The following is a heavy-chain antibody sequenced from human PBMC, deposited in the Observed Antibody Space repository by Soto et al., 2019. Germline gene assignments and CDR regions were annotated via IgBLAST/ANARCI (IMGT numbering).Heavy chain of an antibody. D-gene: IGHD3-10*01. CDR2: IWHDGINE. Sequence: QERLVESGGGVVQPGRSLRLSCAVSGFTFSDYAMHWVRQAPGKGLEWVALIWHDGINEFYADSVRGRFTISIDISNNTSYLQKNSLRPDDTDVDYCTMGRGDAYKLGLGLDQWGQGTLVTGSS. CDR1: GFTFSDYA. J-gene: IGHJ5*02. V-gene: IGHV3-33*08. CDR3: TMGRGDAYKLGLGLDQ.